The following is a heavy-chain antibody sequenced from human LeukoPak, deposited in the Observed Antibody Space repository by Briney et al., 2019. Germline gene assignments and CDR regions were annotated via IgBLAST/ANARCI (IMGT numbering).Heavy chain of an antibody. CDR2: ISGSGGST. D-gene: IGHD3-22*01. V-gene: IGHV3-23*01. CDR3: AKDGGTMIAYNWFDP. J-gene: IGHJ5*02. CDR1: GFTFSSYA. Sequence: GGSPRLSCAASGFTFSSYAMSWVRQAPGKGLEWVSAISGSGGSTYYADSVKGRFTISRDNSKNTLYLQMNSLRAEDTAVYYCAKDGGTMIAYNWFDPWGQGTLVTVSS.